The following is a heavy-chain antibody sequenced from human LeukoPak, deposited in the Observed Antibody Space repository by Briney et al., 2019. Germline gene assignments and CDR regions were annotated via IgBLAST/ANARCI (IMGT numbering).Heavy chain of an antibody. CDR1: GGSISSYY. J-gene: IGHJ4*02. CDR3: ARWNSGTYPSDF. D-gene: IGHD1-26*01. CDR2: IYYSGST. V-gene: IGHV4-59*01. Sequence: SETLSLTCTVSGGSISSYYWSWIRQPPGKGPEWIGHIYYSGSTNYNPSLKSRVTISVDTSKNQFSLRLSSVTAADTAVYYCARWNSGTYPSDFWGQGTLVTVSS.